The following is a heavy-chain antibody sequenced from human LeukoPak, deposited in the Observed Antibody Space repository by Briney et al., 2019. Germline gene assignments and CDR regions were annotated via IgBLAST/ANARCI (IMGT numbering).Heavy chain of an antibody. V-gene: IGHV3-48*01. CDR2: ISGSSNTI. CDR3: AREGYAFDP. CDR1: GFTFSDFS. J-gene: IGHJ5*02. Sequence: GGSLRLSCTASGFTFSDFSMNWVRQAPGKGLEWVSYISGSSNTIYYADSVKGRFTMSRDNGKHSLYLQVNSLSAEDTAVYYCAREGYAFDPWGQGTLVTVSS. D-gene: IGHD3-16*01.